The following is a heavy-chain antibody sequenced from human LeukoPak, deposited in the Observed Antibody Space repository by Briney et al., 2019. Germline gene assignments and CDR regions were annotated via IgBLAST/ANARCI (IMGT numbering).Heavy chain of an antibody. CDR3: ANYDTTGFYFDQ. CDR1: GLTVSSNS. V-gene: IGHV3-53*01. J-gene: IGHJ4*02. CDR2: LYSDGTT. Sequence: GGSLRLSCSASGLTVSSNSMSWVRQAPGKGLEWVSLLYSDGTTYYADSVRGRFAISRDNSKNTLYLQMFSLRAEDTAMYYCANYDTTGFYFDQWGQGTLVTVSS. D-gene: IGHD3-22*01.